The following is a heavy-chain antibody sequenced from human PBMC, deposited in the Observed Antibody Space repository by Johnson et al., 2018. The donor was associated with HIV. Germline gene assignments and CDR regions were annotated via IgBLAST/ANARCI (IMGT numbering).Heavy chain of an antibody. V-gene: IGHV3-64*01. D-gene: IGHD6-13*01. CDR2: ISINGDTT. CDR1: GFIFSTAA. J-gene: IGHJ3*02. Sequence: VQLVESGGGLVQPGGSLRLSCAASGFIFSTAAMHWVRQAPGKGLEYVASISINGDTTYYARSVQDRFTISRDNSKNTLYLQMDSLRAEDMAVYYCARDSGSSWTSHAFDIWGQGTMVTVSS. CDR3: ARDSGSSWTSHAFDI.